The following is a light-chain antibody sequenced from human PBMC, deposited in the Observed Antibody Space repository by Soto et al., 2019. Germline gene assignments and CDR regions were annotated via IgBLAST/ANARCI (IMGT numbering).Light chain of an antibody. V-gene: IGKV3-15*01. CDR3: QHYNNWPWT. CDR2: GAS. J-gene: IGKJ1*01. Sequence: DIVLTRSPGTRSLSPVERATVCCRASQSLSTSYVAWYQKKAGQAPRLLIYGASTRATAIPARFSGSGSETEFTLTISSLQSEDFAVYFCQHYNNWPWTFGQGTKVDNK. CDR1: QSLSTS.